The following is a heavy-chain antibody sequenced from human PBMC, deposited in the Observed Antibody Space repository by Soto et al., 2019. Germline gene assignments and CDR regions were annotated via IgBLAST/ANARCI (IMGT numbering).Heavy chain of an antibody. V-gene: IGHV4-4*07. Sequence: KPSETLSLTCTVSGASISGFYWSWIRKSAGKGLEWMGRIYATGTTDYNPSLKSRVMMSVDTSKKQFSLKLRSVTAADTAVYYCVRDGTKTLRDWFDPWGRGISVTVSS. CDR2: IYATGTT. D-gene: IGHD1-1*01. CDR3: VRDGTKTLRDWFDP. CDR1: GASISGFY. J-gene: IGHJ5*02.